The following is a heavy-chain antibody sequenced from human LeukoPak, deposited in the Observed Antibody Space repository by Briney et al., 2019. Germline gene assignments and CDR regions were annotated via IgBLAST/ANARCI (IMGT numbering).Heavy chain of an antibody. CDR2: ISGSGGST. D-gene: IGHD1-26*01. Sequence: GGSLRLSCAASGFTFSSYAMSWVRQAPGKGLEWVSAISGSGGSTYYADSVKGRFTISRDNSKNTLYLQMNSLRAEDTAVYYCAKVPGKMGATTYYFDYWGQGTLVTVSS. CDR3: AKVPGKMGATTYYFDY. J-gene: IGHJ4*02. CDR1: GFTFSSYA. V-gene: IGHV3-23*01.